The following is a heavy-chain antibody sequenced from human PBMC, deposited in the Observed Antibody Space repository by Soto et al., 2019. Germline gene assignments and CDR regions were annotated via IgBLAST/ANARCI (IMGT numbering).Heavy chain of an antibody. J-gene: IGHJ5*02. CDR3: ARAGITMVRGVIIKGRGNWFDP. CDR1: GFTVSSNY. Sequence: EVQLVETGGGLIQPGGSLRLSCAASGFTVSSNYMSWVRQAPGKGLEWVSVIYSGGSTYYADSVKGRFTISRDNSKNTLYLQMNSLRAEDTAVYYCARAGITMVRGVIIKGRGNWFDPWGQGTLVTVSS. CDR2: IYSGGST. D-gene: IGHD3-10*01. V-gene: IGHV3-53*02.